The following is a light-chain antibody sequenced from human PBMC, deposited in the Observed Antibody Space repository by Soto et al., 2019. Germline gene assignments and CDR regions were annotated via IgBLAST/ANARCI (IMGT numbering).Light chain of an antibody. CDR3: QQYNSYSPYT. Sequence: DIQMTQSPSTLSASVGDRVTITCRASQSISSWLAWYQQKPGKAPKLLIYDASSFESGVPSRFSGSGSGTEFTLPISSLQPDDFATYYCQQYNSYSPYTFGQGTKLEIK. V-gene: IGKV1-5*01. J-gene: IGKJ2*01. CDR2: DAS. CDR1: QSISSW.